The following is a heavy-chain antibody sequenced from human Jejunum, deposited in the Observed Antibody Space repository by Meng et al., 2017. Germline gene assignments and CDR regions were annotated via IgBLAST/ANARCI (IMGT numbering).Heavy chain of an antibody. CDR3: THRREDPRSAFYYLDY. D-gene: IGHD2-15*01. Sequence: QITLKESGPSRVKPTQTLALTCTFSGFSLSTSGVGVGWIRQPPGKALEWLALIYWDDDKRYNPSLMSRLTITKDTSMNHVVLTMTNIDPVDTGTYYCTHRREDPRSAFYYLDYWGRGTLVTVSS. V-gene: IGHV2-5*02. CDR2: IYWDDDK. J-gene: IGHJ4*02. CDR1: GFSLSTSGVG.